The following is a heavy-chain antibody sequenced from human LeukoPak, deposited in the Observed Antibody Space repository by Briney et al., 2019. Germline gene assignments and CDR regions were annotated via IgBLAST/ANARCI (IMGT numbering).Heavy chain of an antibody. D-gene: IGHD3-16*01. CDR2: TSTYNGDT. CDR1: GYTFTSYG. CDR3: AREGLGELTPDY. J-gene: IGHJ4*02. Sequence: GASVKVSCKASGYTFTSYGISWVRQAPGQGLEWMGWTSTYNGDTNYAQKLQGRVTMTTDTSTNTAYMELRSLRSDDTAVYYCAREGLGELTPDYWGQGTLVTVSS. V-gene: IGHV1-18*01.